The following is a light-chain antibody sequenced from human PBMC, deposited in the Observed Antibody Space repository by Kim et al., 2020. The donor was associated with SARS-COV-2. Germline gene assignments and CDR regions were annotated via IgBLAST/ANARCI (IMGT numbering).Light chain of an antibody. CDR2: GKN. CDR3: NSRCSNDNVL. J-gene: IGLJ2*01. V-gene: IGLV3-19*01. Sequence: VGLVQTVGLTCQGESFINYFGTWYQQTPGQATFVVIYGKNNRPSGIPDRFSGTSSGDTASLSITGTQAGDEADYYCNSRCSNDNVLFGVGTQLTVL. CDR1: SFINYF.